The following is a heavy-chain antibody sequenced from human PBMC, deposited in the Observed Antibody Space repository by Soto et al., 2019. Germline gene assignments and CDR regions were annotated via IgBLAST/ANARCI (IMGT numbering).Heavy chain of an antibody. J-gene: IGHJ4*02. CDR3: AKDRGWSSADLDY. V-gene: IGHV3-30*18. D-gene: IGHD6-19*01. CDR1: GFTFSSFG. CDR2: ISYDGSKK. Sequence: QVQLVASGGGVVQPGRSLRLSCAASGFTFSSFGMHWVRQVPGKGLEWVALISYDGSKKYYADSVKGRFTISRDKSKNTLYLQMNSLRVEDTAVYYCAKDRGWSSADLDYWGQGTLVTVSS.